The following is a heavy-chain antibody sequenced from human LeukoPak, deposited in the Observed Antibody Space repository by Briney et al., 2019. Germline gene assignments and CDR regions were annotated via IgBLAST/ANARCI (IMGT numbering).Heavy chain of an antibody. CDR1: GVRICYHW. Sequence: GGSLKPFCVGPGVRICYHWMTLVRPAPRKGPELGATLKFDGIENYHVGSVAGRFTISRDNPKNSLYLQMNGLSAEDTAVYYCVRNRVVVPNGDWFDSWGRGTLVTVSS. CDR2: LKFDGIEN. D-gene: IGHD2-8*01. J-gene: IGHJ5*01. V-gene: IGHV3-7*01. CDR3: VRNRVVVPNGDWFDS.